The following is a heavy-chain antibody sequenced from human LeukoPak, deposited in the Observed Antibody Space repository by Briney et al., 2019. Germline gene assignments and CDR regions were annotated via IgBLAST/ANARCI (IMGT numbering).Heavy chain of an antibody. CDR2: INHSGST. J-gene: IGHJ5*02. D-gene: IGHD3-10*01. Sequence: SETLSLTCAVYGGSFSGFYWSWIRQPPGKGLEWIGEINHSGSTNYNPSLKSRVAISVDTSKNQVSLKLSSVTAADTAVYYCARGRPVLLWFGEPSNWFDPWGQGTLVTVSS. CDR1: GGSFSGFY. V-gene: IGHV4-34*01. CDR3: ARGRPVLLWFGEPSNWFDP.